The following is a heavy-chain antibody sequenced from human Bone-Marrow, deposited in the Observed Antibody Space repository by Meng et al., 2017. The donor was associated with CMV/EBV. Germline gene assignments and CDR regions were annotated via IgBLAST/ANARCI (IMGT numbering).Heavy chain of an antibody. CDR1: GFTFDDYA. CDR3: AKGEVVPAAARNAFDI. Sequence: SCAASGFTFDDYAMHWVRQAPGKGLEWVSGISWNSGSIGYADSVKGRFTISRDNAKNSLYLQMNSLRAEDTALYYCAKGEVVPAAARNAFDIWGQGTMVTVSS. D-gene: IGHD2-2*01. V-gene: IGHV3-9*01. J-gene: IGHJ3*02. CDR2: ISWNSGSI.